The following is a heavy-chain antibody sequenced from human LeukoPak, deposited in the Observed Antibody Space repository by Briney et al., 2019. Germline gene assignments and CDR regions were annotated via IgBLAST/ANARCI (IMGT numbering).Heavy chain of an antibody. V-gene: IGHV4-39*07. J-gene: IGHJ2*01. CDR3: ARVMGSGSNNRERRPNWYFDL. D-gene: IGHD3-10*01. Sequence: SETLSLTCTVSGDTISSSMYYWGWIRQPPGRGLEWIGNILYSGSTYYNPSLKSRVTISVDTSKNQFSLRLSSVTAADTAVYYCARVMGSGSNNRERRPNWYFDLWGRGTLVTVSS. CDR2: ILYSGST. CDR1: GDTISSSMYY.